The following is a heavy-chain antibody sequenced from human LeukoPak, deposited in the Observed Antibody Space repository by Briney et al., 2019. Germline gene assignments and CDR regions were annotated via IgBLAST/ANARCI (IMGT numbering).Heavy chain of an antibody. CDR3: VRDGRFFSGWFDP. D-gene: IGHD1-26*01. CDR2: TYYRSKWYN. Sequence: SQTLSLTCAISGDSVSSNSAAWNWIRQSPSRGLEWLGRTYYRSKWYNDYAISVQSRISINPDTRKNQFSLQLNSVTPDDTAVYYCVRDGRFFSGWFDPWGQGTLVTVSS. V-gene: IGHV6-1*01. CDR1: GDSVSSNSAA. J-gene: IGHJ5*02.